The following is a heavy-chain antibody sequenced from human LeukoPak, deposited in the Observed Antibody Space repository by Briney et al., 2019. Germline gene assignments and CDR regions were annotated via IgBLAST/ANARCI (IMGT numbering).Heavy chain of an antibody. D-gene: IGHD4-23*01. Sequence: SSETLSLTCAVYGGSFSGYYWSWIRQPPGKGLEWIGEINHSGSTNYSPSLKSRVTISVDTSKNQFSLKLSSVTAADTAVYYCARDGGNSDWYFDLWGRGTLVTASS. V-gene: IGHV4-34*01. J-gene: IGHJ2*01. CDR3: ARDGGNSDWYFDL. CDR2: INHSGST. CDR1: GGSFSGYY.